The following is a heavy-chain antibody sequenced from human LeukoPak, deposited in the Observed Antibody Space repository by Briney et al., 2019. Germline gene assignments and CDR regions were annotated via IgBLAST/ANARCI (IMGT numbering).Heavy chain of an antibody. V-gene: IGHV4-39*07. Sequence: PSETQSLTCTVSGGSISSCSYYWRWIRQPAGTGLEWIGRMYRSGSTSYNPSLKSRVTISLETSKNQVSLKLTSATAADTAVYYCARRDRWFDPWGQGTLVTVSS. CDR3: ARRDRWFDP. CDR2: MYRSGST. CDR1: GGSISSCSYY. J-gene: IGHJ5*02.